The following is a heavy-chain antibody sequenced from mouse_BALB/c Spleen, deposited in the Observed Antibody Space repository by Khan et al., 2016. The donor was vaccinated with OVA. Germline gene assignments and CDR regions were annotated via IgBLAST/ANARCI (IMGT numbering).Heavy chain of an antibody. J-gene: IGHJ4*01. V-gene: IGHV2-6-4*01. CDR3: ARAYYRYDGYYAMDY. D-gene: IGHD2-14*01. CDR2: IWGGGST. Sequence: VQLVESGPGLVAPSQSLSITCTVSGFSLSRYNIHWVRQPPGKGLEWLGMIWGGGSTDYNSALKSRLSISKDNSKSQVFLKMHSLQTDDTAMYYCARAYYRYDGYYAMDYWGQGTSVTVSS. CDR1: GFSLSRYN.